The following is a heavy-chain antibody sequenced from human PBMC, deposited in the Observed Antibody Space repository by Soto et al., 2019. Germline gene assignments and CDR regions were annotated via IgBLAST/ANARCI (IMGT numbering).Heavy chain of an antibody. CDR2: IYYSGST. Sequence: SETLSLTCTLSGGSISSYYWSWIRQPPWKGLEWIWYIYYSGSTNYNPSLKSRVTISVDRSKNQFSLKLSSVTAADTAVYYCASMSPTVLNAFDIWGQRTMVTVSS. J-gene: IGHJ3*02. CDR3: ASMSPTVLNAFDI. V-gene: IGHV4-59*12. CDR1: GGSISSYY. D-gene: IGHD4-17*01.